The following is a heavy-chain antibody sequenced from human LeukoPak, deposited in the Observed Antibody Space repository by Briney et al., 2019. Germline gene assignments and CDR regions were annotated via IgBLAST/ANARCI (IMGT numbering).Heavy chain of an antibody. CDR3: AKDTTPPKAGFDP. D-gene: IGHD1-14*01. Sequence: GGTLRLSCAASGFTFISYGMHWVRQAPGKGLEWVAFIRYDGSNKYYADSVKGRFTISRDNSKNTLYLQMNSLRAEDTAVYYCAKDTTPPKAGFDPWGQGTLVTVSS. CDR2: IRYDGSNK. CDR1: GFTFISYG. J-gene: IGHJ5*02. V-gene: IGHV3-30*02.